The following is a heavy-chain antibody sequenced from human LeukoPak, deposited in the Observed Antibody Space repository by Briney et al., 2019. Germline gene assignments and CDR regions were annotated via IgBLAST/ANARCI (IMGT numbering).Heavy chain of an antibody. V-gene: IGHV1-2*02. D-gene: IGHD5-18*01. CDR2: INPNSGGT. Sequence: GASVKFSCKASGYTFTGYYMHWVRQAPGQGLEWMGWINPNSGGTNYAQKFQGRVTMTRDTSISTAYMELSRLRSDDTAVYYCARDIVMVTYWFDPWGQGTLVTVSS. J-gene: IGHJ5*02. CDR1: GYTFTGYY. CDR3: ARDIVMVTYWFDP.